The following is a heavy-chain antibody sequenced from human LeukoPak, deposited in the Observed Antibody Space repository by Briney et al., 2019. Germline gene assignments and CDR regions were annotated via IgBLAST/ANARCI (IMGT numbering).Heavy chain of an antibody. CDR1: GFTFRSYA. CDR3: AREEQSGGLDF. D-gene: IGHD3-16*01. V-gene: IGHV3-21*01. CDR2: ISSGSTYI. Sequence: GGSLRLSCSASGFTFRSYAMHWVRQAPGKGLEWVSSISSGSTYIYYADSVKGRFTSSRDNAKNSLYLQMNSLRAEDTAVYFCAREEQSGGLDFWGQGTLVTVPS. J-gene: IGHJ4*02.